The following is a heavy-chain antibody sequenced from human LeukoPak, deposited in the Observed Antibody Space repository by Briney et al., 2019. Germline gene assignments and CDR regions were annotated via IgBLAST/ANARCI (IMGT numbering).Heavy chain of an antibody. CDR3: ASLKIRRIGNAFDI. CDR1: GFTFSNYM. Sequence: GGSLRLSCAASGFTFSNYMMHWVRQAPGKGLDWVAVILEDGSSQYYADSVKGRFTISRDNSKNTLFLQMNSLRPEDTALYYCASLKIRRIGNAFDIWGQGTMVTVSS. J-gene: IGHJ3*02. V-gene: IGHV3-30*04. D-gene: IGHD1-1*01. CDR2: ILEDGSSQ.